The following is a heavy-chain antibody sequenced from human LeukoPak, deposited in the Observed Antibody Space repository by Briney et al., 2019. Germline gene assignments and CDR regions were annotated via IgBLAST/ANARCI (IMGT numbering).Heavy chain of an antibody. CDR2: ISSNGGSS. D-gene: IGHD1-1*01. CDR1: GFTFSAYA. J-gene: IGHJ4*02. Sequence: GGSLSLSCSASGFTFSAYAMYWVRQAPGKGLEYVSGISSNGGSSLYADSVKGRFTISRDNSKNTLYLQMSSLRAEDTAVYYCVKITSVTGGDCWGQGTRLTVSS. CDR3: VKITSVTGGDC. V-gene: IGHV3-64D*09.